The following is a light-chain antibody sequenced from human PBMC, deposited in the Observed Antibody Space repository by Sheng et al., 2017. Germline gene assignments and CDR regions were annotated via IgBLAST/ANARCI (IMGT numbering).Light chain of an antibody. CDR1: QGIRND. CDR3: QQYAVFPPYT. Sequence: AIQMTQSPSSLSASVGDRVTITCRASQGIRNDLGWYQQKPGKAPKLLIYAASSLQSGVPSRFSGSGSGTDFTLTISSLQPEDFATYYCQQYAVFPPYTFGQGTNLEMK. J-gene: IGKJ2*01. V-gene: IGKV1-6*01. CDR2: AAS.